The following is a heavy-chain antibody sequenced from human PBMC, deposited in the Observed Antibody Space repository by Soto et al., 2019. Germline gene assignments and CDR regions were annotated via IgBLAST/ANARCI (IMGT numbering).Heavy chain of an antibody. D-gene: IGHD5-12*01. CDR1: GGSVSSGNYF. CDR2: IYSSGST. CDR3: ARVPGY. J-gene: IGHJ1*01. V-gene: IGHV4-61*01. Sequence: SETLSLTCTVSGGSVSSGNYFWSWIRQPPGKGLEWIGCIYSSGSTNYSPSLKSRVTISVDTSKNQFSLKLNSVTAADTAVYYCARVPGYWAQGTLVTVSS.